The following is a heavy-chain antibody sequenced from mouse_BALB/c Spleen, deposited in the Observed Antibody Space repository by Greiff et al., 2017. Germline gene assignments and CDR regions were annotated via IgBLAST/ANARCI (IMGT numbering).Heavy chain of an antibody. V-gene: IGHV5-12-1*01. CDR1: GFAFSSYD. Sequence: EVKLVESGGGLVTPGGSLKLSCAASGFAFSSYDMSWVRQTPEKRLEWVAYISSGGGSTYYPDTVKGRFTISRDNAKNTLYLQMSSLKSEDTAMYYCAGPFYDGYYAWFADWGKGTRGTVAA. CDR3: AGPFYDGYYAWFAD. D-gene: IGHD2-3*01. CDR2: ISSGGGST. J-gene: IGHJ3*01.